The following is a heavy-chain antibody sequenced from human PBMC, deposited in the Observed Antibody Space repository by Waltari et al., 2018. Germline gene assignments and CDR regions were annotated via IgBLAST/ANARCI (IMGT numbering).Heavy chain of an antibody. CDR1: GFTFSSSG. CDR3: AKDFDY. Sequence: QVQLVESGGGVVQPGGFLSLFCAASGFTFSSSGMHLVRQAPGKGLEWVAFIRYDGSNKYYADSVKGRFTISRDNSKNTLYLQMNSLRAEDTAVYYCAKDFDYWGQGTLVTVSS. V-gene: IGHV3-30*02. J-gene: IGHJ4*02. CDR2: IRYDGSNK.